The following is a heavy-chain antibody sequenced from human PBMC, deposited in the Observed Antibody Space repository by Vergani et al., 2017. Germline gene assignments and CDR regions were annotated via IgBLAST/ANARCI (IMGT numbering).Heavy chain of an antibody. CDR3: ARMERELLSGKAFDI. Sequence: QVQLVQSGAEVKKPGASVKVSCKASGYTFTGYYMHWVRQAPGQGLEWMGWINLNSGGTNYAQKFQGRVTMTRDTSISTAYMELSRLRSDDTAVYYCARMERELLSGKAFDIWGQGTMVTVSS. V-gene: IGHV1-2*02. CDR1: GYTFTGYY. J-gene: IGHJ3*02. D-gene: IGHD1-26*01. CDR2: INLNSGGT.